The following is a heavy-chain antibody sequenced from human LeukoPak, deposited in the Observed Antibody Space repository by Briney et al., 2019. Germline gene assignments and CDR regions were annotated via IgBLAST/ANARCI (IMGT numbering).Heavy chain of an antibody. CDR2: ISAYNGDI. J-gene: IGHJ4*02. CDR3: AREPYSSGFYYYLDY. CDR1: GYTFNYYA. D-gene: IGHD3-22*01. Sequence: ASVKVSCKAAGYTFNYYAITWVRQAHGQGLEWMGWISAYNGDIKYTQKLQGRVTMTTDTSTSTAYMELRSLTSDDTAVYYCAREPYSSGFYYYLDYWGQGTLVTVSS. V-gene: IGHV1-18*01.